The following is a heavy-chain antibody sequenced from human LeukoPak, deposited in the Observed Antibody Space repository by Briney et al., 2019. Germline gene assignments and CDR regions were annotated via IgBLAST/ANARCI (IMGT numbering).Heavy chain of an antibody. CDR3: ARESSGYCSSTSCSGVYYFDY. CDR1: GFTFSSYW. D-gene: IGHD2-2*01. Sequence: GGSLRLSCAASGFTFSSYWMSWVRQAPGKGLEWVANIKQDGSEKYYVDSVKGRFTISRDNAKNSLYLQMNSLRAEDTAVYYCARESSGYCSSTSCSGVYYFDYWGQGTLVTVSS. CDR2: IKQDGSEK. V-gene: IGHV3-7*01. J-gene: IGHJ4*02.